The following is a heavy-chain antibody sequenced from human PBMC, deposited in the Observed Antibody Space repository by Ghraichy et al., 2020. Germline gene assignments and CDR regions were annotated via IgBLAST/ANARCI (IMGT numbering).Heavy chain of an antibody. D-gene: IGHD6-19*01. CDR2: IYYSGST. CDR3: ARGEDTGWYGRWFDP. CDR1: GGSISSSSYY. V-gene: IGHV4-39*01. J-gene: IGHJ5*02. Sequence: SETLSLTCTVSGGSISSSSYYWGWIRQPPGKGLEWIGSIYYSGSTYYNPSLKSRVTISVDTSKNQFSLKLSSVTAADTAVYYCARGEDTGWYGRWFDPWGQGTLVTVSS.